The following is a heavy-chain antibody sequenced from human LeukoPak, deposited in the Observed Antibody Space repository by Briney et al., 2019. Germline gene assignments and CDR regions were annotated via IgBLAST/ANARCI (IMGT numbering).Heavy chain of an antibody. D-gene: IGHD3-22*01. Sequence: GGSLRLSCAASGFTFSDYYMSWIRQAPGKGLEWVSYISSSGSTIYYADSVKGRFTISRDNAKNSLYLQMNSLRAEDTAVYYCARDLIRGRPLPCYDSKATEDYWGQGTLVTVSS. V-gene: IGHV3-11*01. J-gene: IGHJ4*02. CDR1: GFTFSDYY. CDR3: ARDLIRGRPLPCYDSKATEDY. CDR2: ISSSGSTI.